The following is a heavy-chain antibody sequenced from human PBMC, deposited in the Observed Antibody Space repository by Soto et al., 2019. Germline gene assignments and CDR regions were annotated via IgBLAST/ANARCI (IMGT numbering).Heavy chain of an antibody. CDR1: GFTFSNAW. CDR2: IKSKTDGGTV. V-gene: IGHV3-15*01. CDR3: TTTGTIDH. D-gene: IGHD1-1*01. J-gene: IGHJ4*02. Sequence: EVQLVESGGDLVKPGGSLRLSCAASGFTFSNAWMTWVRQAPGKGLEWIGRIKSKTDGGTVYYAAAVKGRLTISRDDSKNTVYLQMNSLKTEDTAVYYCTTTGTIDHWGQGTMVTVSS.